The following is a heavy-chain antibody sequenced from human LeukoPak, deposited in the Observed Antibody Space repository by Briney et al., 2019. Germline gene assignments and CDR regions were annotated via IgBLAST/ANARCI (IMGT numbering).Heavy chain of an antibody. V-gene: IGHV3-48*03. J-gene: IGHJ4*02. CDR1: GFTFSSYE. Sequence: GGSLRLSCAASGFTFSSYEMNWVRQAPGKGLEWVSYISSSGSTIYYADSVKGRFTISRDNAKNSLYLQMNSLRAQDTAVYYCARRHSGICDYWGQGTLVTVSS. D-gene: IGHD1-26*01. CDR2: ISSSGSTI. CDR3: ARRHSGICDY.